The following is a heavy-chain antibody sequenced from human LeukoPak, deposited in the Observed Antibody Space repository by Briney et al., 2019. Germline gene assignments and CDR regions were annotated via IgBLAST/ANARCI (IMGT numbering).Heavy chain of an antibody. CDR1: GFTFSSYG. V-gene: IGHV3-30*18. Sequence: GGSLRLSCAASGFTFSSYGMHWVRQAPGKGLEWVAVISYDGSNKYYADSVKGRFTISRDNSKNTLYLQMNSLRAEGTAVYYCAKAPSWRPTYYGMDVWGQGTTVTVSS. J-gene: IGHJ6*02. CDR3: AKAPSWRPTYYGMDV. D-gene: IGHD3-3*01. CDR2: ISYDGSNK.